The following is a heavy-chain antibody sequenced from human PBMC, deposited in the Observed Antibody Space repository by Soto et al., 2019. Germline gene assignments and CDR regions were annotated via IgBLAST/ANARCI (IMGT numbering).Heavy chain of an antibody. V-gene: IGHV1-18*01. J-gene: IGHJ4*02. D-gene: IGHD5-18*01. CDR1: GYTFTSYG. CDR3: ARVSDTAMVSVFDY. Sequence: ASVKVSCKASGYTFTSYGISWVRQAPGQGLEWMGWISAYNGNTNYAQKLQGRVTMTTDRSTSTAYMELRSLRSDDTAVYYCARVSDTAMVSVFDYWGQGTLVTVS. CDR2: ISAYNGNT.